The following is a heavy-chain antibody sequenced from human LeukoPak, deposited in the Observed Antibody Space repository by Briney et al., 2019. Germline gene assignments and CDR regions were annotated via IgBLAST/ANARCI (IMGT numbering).Heavy chain of an antibody. D-gene: IGHD2-2*02. Sequence: SETLSLTCAVSGGSIGGYYWSWGRQPPGRGGEWIGNLFHTRGAWYKSYLKSRVTTSVDTSKKQFSLKLSSVTAADTAVYYCARLPGYCSSTSCYKARANYYIDVWGKGTTVTVSS. J-gene: IGHJ6*03. CDR3: ARLPGYCSSTSCYKARANYYIDV. CDR2: LFHTRGA. V-gene: IGHV4-59*12. CDR1: GGSIGGYY.